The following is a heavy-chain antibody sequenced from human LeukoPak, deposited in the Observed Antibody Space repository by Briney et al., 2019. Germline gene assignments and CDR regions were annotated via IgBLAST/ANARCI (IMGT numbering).Heavy chain of an antibody. Sequence: PGGSLRLSCAASGFTFSSYSMNWVRQAPGKGLEWVSSISSSSSYIYYADSVKGRFTISRDNAKNSLYLQMNSLRAEDTAVYYCARGNWNYPWDYYYYYYMDVWGKGTTVTVSS. CDR2: ISSSSSYI. J-gene: IGHJ6*03. CDR1: GFTFSSYS. V-gene: IGHV3-21*01. CDR3: ARGNWNYPWDYYYYYYMDV. D-gene: IGHD1-7*01.